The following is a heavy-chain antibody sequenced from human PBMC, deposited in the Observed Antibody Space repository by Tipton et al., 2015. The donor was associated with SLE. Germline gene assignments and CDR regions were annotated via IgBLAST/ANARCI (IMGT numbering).Heavy chain of an antibody. D-gene: IGHD3-10*01. J-gene: IGHJ4*02. CDR1: GDSVSSNSAA. V-gene: IGHV6-1*01. CDR3: ARAELKHTHFDY. Sequence: GLVKPSQTFSLTCAISGDSVSSNSAAWNWIRQSPSRGLEWLGRTYYRSKWYNDYAVSVKSRITINPDTSKNQFSLKLSSVTAADTAVYYCARAELKHTHFDYWGQGTLVTVSS. CDR2: TYYRSKWYN.